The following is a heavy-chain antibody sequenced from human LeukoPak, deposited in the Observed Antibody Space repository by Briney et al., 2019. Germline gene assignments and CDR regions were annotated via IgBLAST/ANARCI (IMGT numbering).Heavy chain of an antibody. CDR3: ARLFPLWFGKLLSPGGYYFDY. CDR1: GGSISSSSYY. V-gene: IGHV4-39*01. J-gene: IGHJ4*02. D-gene: IGHD3-10*01. CDR2: IYYSGST. Sequence: KSSETLSLTCTVSGGSISSSSYYWGWIRQPPGKGLEWIGSIYYSGSTYYNPSLKSRVTISVDTSKNQFSLKLSPVTAADTAVYYCARLFPLWFGKLLSPGGYYFDYWGQGTLVTVSS.